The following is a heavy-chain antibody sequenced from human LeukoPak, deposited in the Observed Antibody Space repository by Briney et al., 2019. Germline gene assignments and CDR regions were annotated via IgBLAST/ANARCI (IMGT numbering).Heavy chain of an antibody. CDR3: TAAYYDILTGYSY. V-gene: IGHV3-15*01. CDR2: IKSKTHGGTT. J-gene: IGHJ4*02. D-gene: IGHD3-9*01. CDR1: GFTFSNAW. Sequence: GGSLRLSCAASGFTFSNAWMSWVRQAPGKGLEWVGRIKSKTHGGTTDYAAPVKGRFTISRDDSKNTLYLQMNSLKTEDTAVYYCTAAYYDILTGYSYWGQGTLVTVSS.